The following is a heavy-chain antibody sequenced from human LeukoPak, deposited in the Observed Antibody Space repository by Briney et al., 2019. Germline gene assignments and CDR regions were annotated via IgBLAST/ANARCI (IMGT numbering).Heavy chain of an antibody. D-gene: IGHD5-18*01. V-gene: IGHV3-7*01. Sequence: PGGSLRLSCAASGFTFSSYWMSWVRQAPGKGLEWVANIKKDGSEKYYVDSVKGRFTISRDNAKTSLYLQMNSLRAEDTAVYYCARAAGGYSYVSYYYYMDVRGKGTTVTVSS. CDR3: ARAAGGYSYVSYYYYMDV. CDR1: GFTFSSYW. J-gene: IGHJ6*03. CDR2: IKKDGSEK.